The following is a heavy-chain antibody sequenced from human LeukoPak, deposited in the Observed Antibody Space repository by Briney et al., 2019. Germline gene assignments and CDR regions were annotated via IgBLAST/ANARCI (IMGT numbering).Heavy chain of an antibody. Sequence: SETLSLTCGVSGYSISSGYYWGWIRQPPGKGLEWIGSIYHSGSTYYNPPLKSRVIISVDTSKNQFSLKLRSVTAADTALYYCARWDSGEWFHDAFDIWGQGTRVSVSS. D-gene: IGHD3-3*01. CDR1: GYSISSGYY. CDR3: ARWDSGEWFHDAFDI. J-gene: IGHJ3*02. V-gene: IGHV4-38-2*01. CDR2: IYHSGST.